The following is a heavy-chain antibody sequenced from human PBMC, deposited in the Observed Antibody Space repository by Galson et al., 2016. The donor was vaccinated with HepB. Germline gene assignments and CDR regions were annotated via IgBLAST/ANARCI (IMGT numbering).Heavy chain of an antibody. V-gene: IGHV4-4*02. CDR3: ANHGYCSGGDCYSVD. J-gene: IGHJ4*02. CDR2: IYHTGTT. D-gene: IGHD2-15*01. CDR1: GGSLSTRDW. Sequence: SETLYLTCAVSGGSLSTRDWWSWIRQTPGRGLEWIGEIYHTGTTNYNPSHKSRITMSLDKSKNQFSLKLNSVTAADTAVYYCANHGYCSGGDCYSVDWGQGTMVTVSS.